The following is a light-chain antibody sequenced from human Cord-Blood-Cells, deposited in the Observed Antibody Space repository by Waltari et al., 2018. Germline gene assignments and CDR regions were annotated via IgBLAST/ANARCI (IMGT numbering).Light chain of an antibody. CDR2: DAS. CDR1: QSISSW. V-gene: IGKV1-5*01. CDR3: QQYNSYWT. J-gene: IGKJ1*01. Sequence: DIQMTQSPSTLSASVGDRVNITCRASQSISSWLAWYKQKPGKAPKLLIYDASSLESGVPSRFSGSGSGTEFTLTISSLQPDDFATYYCQQYNSYWTFGQGTKVEIK.